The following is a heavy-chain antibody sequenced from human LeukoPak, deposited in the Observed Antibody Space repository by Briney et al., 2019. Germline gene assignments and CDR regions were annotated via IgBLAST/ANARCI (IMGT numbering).Heavy chain of an antibody. V-gene: IGHV4-39*07. Sequence: SETLSLTCTVSGGSISSSSYYWGWIRQPPGKGLEWIGSIYYSGSTYYNPSLKSRVTISVDTSKNQFSLKLSSVTAADTAVYYCASVGRYFDWLSVHFDYWGQGTLVTVSS. J-gene: IGHJ4*02. CDR1: GGSISSSSYY. D-gene: IGHD3-9*01. CDR3: ASVGRYFDWLSVHFDY. CDR2: IYYSGST.